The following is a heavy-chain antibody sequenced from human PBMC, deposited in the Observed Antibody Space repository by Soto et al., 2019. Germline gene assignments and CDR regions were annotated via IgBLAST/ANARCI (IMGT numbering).Heavy chain of an antibody. J-gene: IGHJ4*02. CDR3: ARGADDYGDRVDY. V-gene: IGHV3-53*02. CDR2: LYSGGST. D-gene: IGHD4-17*01. Sequence: EVQPVETGGGLIQPGGSLRLSCAASGFIVSNNYMSWVRQAPGKGLEWVSILYSGGSTYYADSVRGRFTISRVNSQNTLYLQMNNLRAEDTAVYYCARGADDYGDRVDYWGQGTLVTVSS. CDR1: GFIVSNNY.